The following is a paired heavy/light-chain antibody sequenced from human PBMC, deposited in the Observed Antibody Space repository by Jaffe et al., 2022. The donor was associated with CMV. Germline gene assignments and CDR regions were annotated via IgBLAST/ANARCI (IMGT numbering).Light chain of an antibody. V-gene: IGLV3-21*04. Sequence: SYVLTQPPSVSVAPGKTARITCGGNNIGSKSVHWYQQKPGQAPVLVIYYDSDRPSGIPERFSGSNSGNTATLTISRVEAGDEADYYCQVWDSSSDHPGVVFGGGTKLTVL. CDR1: NIGSKS. CDR3: QVWDSSSDHPGVV. CDR2: YDS. J-gene: IGLJ2*01.
Heavy chain of an antibody. V-gene: IGHV4-59*01. J-gene: IGHJ5*02. CDR2: IYYSGST. CDR3: ARELSYDSSGYYTENWFDP. D-gene: IGHD3-22*01. Sequence: QVQLQESGPGLVKPSETLSLTCTVSGGSISSYYWSWIRQPPGKGLEWIGYIYYSGSTNYNPSLKSRVTISVDTSKNQFSLKLSSVTAADTAVYYCARELSYDSSGYYTENWFDPWGQGTLVTVSS. CDR1: GGSISSYY.